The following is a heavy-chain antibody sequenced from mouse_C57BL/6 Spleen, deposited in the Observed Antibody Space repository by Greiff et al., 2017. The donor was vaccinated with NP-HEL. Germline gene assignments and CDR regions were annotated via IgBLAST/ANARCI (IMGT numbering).Heavy chain of an antibody. CDR1: GYTFTSYD. V-gene: IGHV1-85*01. J-gene: IGHJ2*01. D-gene: IGHD1-1*01. Sequence: QVQLQQSGPELVKPGASVKLSCKASGYTFTSYDINWVKQRPGQGLEWIGWIYPRDGSTKYNEKFKGKATLTVGTSSSTAYMELHSLTTEDSAVYFCARRDYCGSSPFDYWGQGTTLTVSS. CDR3: ARRDYCGSSPFDY. CDR2: IYPRDGST.